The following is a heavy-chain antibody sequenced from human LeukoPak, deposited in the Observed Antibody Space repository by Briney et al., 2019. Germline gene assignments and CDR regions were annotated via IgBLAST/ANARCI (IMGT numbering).Heavy chain of an antibody. CDR2: IYYGGST. CDR3: ARDRATTVTMGYFDY. J-gene: IGHJ4*02. D-gene: IGHD4-17*01. CDR1: GYSNSSGYH. Sequence: SETLSLTRTVSGYSNSSGYHWGWIRQPPGRGLEWIGSIYYGGSTYYNPSLKSRVTISVDTSKNQFSLKLSSVTAADTAVYYCARDRATTVTMGYFDYWGQGTLVTVSS. V-gene: IGHV4-38-2*02.